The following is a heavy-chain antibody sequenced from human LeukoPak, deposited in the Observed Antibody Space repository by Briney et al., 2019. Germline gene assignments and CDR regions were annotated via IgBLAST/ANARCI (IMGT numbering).Heavy chain of an antibody. CDR2: IFYSGSA. CDR1: SGSISSYY. J-gene: IGHJ5*02. Sequence: SETLSLTCTVSSGSISSYYWGWIRQPPGKGLEWIGSIFYSGSAYYNPSLKSRVAISVDTSKNQFSLKLSSVTAADTAVYYCARQGGTLNWFDPWGQGTLVTVSS. D-gene: IGHD1-7*01. CDR3: ARQGGTLNWFDP. V-gene: IGHV4-39*01.